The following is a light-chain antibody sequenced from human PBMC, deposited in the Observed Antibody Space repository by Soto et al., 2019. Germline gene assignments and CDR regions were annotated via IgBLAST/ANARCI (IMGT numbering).Light chain of an antibody. J-gene: IGLJ1*01. Sequence: QSVLTQPASVSGSPGQSITVSCSGTTSDVGGYNLVSWYQQHTAKAPKLLIYEGTQRPSGVSSRFSGSKSGNTTSLTISRLQAENEADYYCCSYASSSSYVFGTGTKVTVL. CDR3: CSYASSSSYV. CDR2: EGT. V-gene: IGLV2-23*01. CDR1: TSDVGGYNL.